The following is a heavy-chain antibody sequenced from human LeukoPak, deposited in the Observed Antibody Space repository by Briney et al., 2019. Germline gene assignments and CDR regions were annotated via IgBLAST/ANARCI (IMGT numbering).Heavy chain of an antibody. V-gene: IGHV4-59*08. J-gene: IGHJ4*02. D-gene: IGHD6-19*01. CDR3: ASRRSGWYYFGY. CDR2: IYDSGTT. Sequence: PSETLSLTCTVSGGSISSYYWSWIRQPPGEGLEWIGYIYDSGTTNYNPSLKSRVTISVDTSKNQFSLTLSSVTAADTAAYYCASRRSGWYYFGYWGQGTLVTVSS. CDR1: GGSISSYY.